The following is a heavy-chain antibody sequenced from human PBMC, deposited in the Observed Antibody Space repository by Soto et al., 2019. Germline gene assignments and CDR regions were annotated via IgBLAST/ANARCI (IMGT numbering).Heavy chain of an antibody. CDR2: ISNSGST. CDR3: AGHDSLFPYSSSSGAYWSFDL. Sequence: SETLSLTCTVSGCSITSRSYFCAWIRQPPGKGLEWIGNISNSGSTYYNQSLKSQVTLSVDTSKNQFSLKLSSVIAADTAVYYCAGHDSLFPYSSSSGAYWSFDLWGRGTLVTVSS. J-gene: IGHJ2*01. CDR1: GCSITSRSYF. D-gene: IGHD6-6*01. V-gene: IGHV4-39*01.